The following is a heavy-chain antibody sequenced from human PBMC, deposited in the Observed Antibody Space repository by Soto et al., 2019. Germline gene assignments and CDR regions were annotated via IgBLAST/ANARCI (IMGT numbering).Heavy chain of an antibody. V-gene: IGHV4-39*01. J-gene: IGHJ4*02. CDR2: IYYSGST. CDR3: ARLRRSGWYSIDY. CDR1: GGSISSSSYY. Sequence: SETLSLTCTVSGGSISSSSYYWGWIRQPPGKGLEWIGSIYYSGSTYYNPSLKSRVTISVDTSKNQFSLKLSSVTAADTAVYYCARLRRSGWYSIDYWGQGTLVTVSS. D-gene: IGHD6-19*01.